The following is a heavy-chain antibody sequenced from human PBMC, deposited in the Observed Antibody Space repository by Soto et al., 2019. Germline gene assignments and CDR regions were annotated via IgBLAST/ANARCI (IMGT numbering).Heavy chain of an antibody. CDR2: ISVTGSGT. D-gene: IGHD4-17*01. CDR1: GFTFSSYD. CDR3: ARTTTTKSRDY. J-gene: IGHJ4*02. Sequence: EVRLLESGGGLVQPGGSLGLSCAASGFTFSSYDMSWVRQAPGKGLEYVSSISVTGSGTYYADSVKGRFTISRDNSKNTLYLQMNSLRVEDTAVYYCARTTTTKSRDYWGQGTLVTVSS. V-gene: IGHV3-23*01.